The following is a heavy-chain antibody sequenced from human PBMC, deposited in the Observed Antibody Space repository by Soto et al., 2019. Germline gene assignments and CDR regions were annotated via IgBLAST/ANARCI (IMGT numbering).Heavy chain of an antibody. V-gene: IGHV3-21*01. CDR2: ISSSSSYI. D-gene: IGHD6-13*01. J-gene: IGHJ4*02. CDR1: GFTFSSYS. CDR3: ARDPRIAAAPPGY. Sequence: PGGSLRLSCAASGFTFSSYSMNWVRQAPGKGLEWVSSISSSSSYIYYADSVKGRFTISRDNAKNSLYLQMNSLRAEDTAVYYCARDPRIAAAPPGYWGQGTLVTVSS.